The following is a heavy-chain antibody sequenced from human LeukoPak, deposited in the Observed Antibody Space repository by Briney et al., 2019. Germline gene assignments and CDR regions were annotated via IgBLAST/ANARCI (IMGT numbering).Heavy chain of an antibody. Sequence: SVKVSCKASGGTFNSYAINWVRQAPGQGLEWMGGSIPMFGTTNFAPEFQGRVAITADEFTNTAYMELTSLKSEDTAVYYCARGTTVTTTVLVPNDAFDIWGQGTMVTVSS. CDR3: ARGTTVTTTVLVPNDAFDI. D-gene: IGHD4-17*01. J-gene: IGHJ3*02. CDR2: SIPMFGTT. V-gene: IGHV1-69*13. CDR1: GGTFNSYA.